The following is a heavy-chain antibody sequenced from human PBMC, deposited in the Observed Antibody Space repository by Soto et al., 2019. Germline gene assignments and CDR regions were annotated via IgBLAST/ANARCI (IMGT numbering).Heavy chain of an antibody. J-gene: IGHJ4*02. CDR2: ISSSGSTI. V-gene: IGHV3-11*01. Sequence: GGSLRLSCAASGFTFSDYYMSWIRQAPGKGLEWVSYISSSGSTIYYADSVKGRFTISRDNAKNSLYLQMNSLRAEDTAVYYCAREPLRYFDWLYYFDYWGQGTLVTVSS. CDR3: AREPLRYFDWLYYFDY. D-gene: IGHD3-9*01. CDR1: GFTFSDYY.